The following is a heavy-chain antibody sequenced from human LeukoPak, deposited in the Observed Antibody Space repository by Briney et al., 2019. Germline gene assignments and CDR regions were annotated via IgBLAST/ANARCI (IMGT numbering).Heavy chain of an antibody. CDR2: IYDRGPA. D-gene: IGHD3-10*01. CDR1: GGAITSGGYS. Sequence: SETLSLTCTVSGGAITSGGYSWNWIRQPPGKGLEWIGCIYDRGPAYYNPSLKSRFTISVDRPKNQFFLNVTSLTAADTAVYCARSRHASGLFNSWGQGTLVVVSS. J-gene: IGHJ5*01. CDR3: ARSRHASGLFNS. V-gene: IGHV4-30-2*01.